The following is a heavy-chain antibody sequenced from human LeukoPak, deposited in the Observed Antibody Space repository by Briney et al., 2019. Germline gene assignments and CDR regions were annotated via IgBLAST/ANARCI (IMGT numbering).Heavy chain of an antibody. CDR2: IKQDGSEK. CDR3: ATDRPSGYSYGYVALGVSDY. CDR1: GFTFSSYW. V-gene: IGHV3-7*04. Sequence: GGSLRLSCAASGFTFSSYWMSWVRQAPGKGLEWVANIKQDGSEKYYVDSVKGRFTISRDNAKNSLYLQMNSLRAEDTAVYYCATDRPSGYSYGYVALGVSDYWGQGTLVTVSS. J-gene: IGHJ4*02. D-gene: IGHD5-18*01.